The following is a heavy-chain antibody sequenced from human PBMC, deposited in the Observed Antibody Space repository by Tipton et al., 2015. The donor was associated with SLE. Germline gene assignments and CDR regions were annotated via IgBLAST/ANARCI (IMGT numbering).Heavy chain of an antibody. CDR2: INPSGGST. CDR3: ARGAVAGVPLYYYYGMDV. Sequence: QSGAEVKKPGASVKVSCQASGYTFTSYYMHWVRQAPGQGLEWMGIINPSGGSTSYAQKFQGRVTMTRDTSTSTVYMELSSLRSEDTAVYYCARGAVAGVPLYYYYGMDVWGQGTTVTVSS. V-gene: IGHV1-46*01. CDR1: GYTFTSYY. J-gene: IGHJ6*02. D-gene: IGHD6-19*01.